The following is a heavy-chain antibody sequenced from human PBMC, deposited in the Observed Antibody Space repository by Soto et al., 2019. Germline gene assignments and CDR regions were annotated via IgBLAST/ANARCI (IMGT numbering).Heavy chain of an antibody. V-gene: IGHV1-18*01. CDR1: GYTFTSYG. Sequence: QVQLVQSGAEVKKPGASVKVSCKASGYTFTSYGISWVRQDPGQGLEWMGWFSAYNGNPNYAQNLQGRFTMTTYTSTSTAYMELRSLRSDDPAVYYCARDRLSYALDYWGQGTLVTVSS. J-gene: IGHJ4*02. CDR2: FSAYNGNP. D-gene: IGHD1-26*01. CDR3: ARDRLSYALDY.